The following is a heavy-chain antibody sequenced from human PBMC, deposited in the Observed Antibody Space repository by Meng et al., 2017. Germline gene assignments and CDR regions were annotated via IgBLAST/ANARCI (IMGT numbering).Heavy chain of an antibody. J-gene: IGHJ4*02. CDR2: IYPGDSDT. V-gene: IGHV5-51*01. CDR1: VYSFTSYC. Sequence: GESLQISCKGSVYSFTSYCIGWVRQMPGKGLEWMGIIYPGDSDTRYSPSFQGQVTISADKSISTAYLQWSSLQASDTAVYYCATAPLCCSGGSCYRDYFDYWGQGTLVTVSS. D-gene: IGHD2-15*01. CDR3: ATAPLCCSGGSCYRDYFDY.